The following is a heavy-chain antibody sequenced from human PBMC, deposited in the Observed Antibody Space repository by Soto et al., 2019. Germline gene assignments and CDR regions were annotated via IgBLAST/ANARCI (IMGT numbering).Heavy chain of an antibody. CDR2: INAGNGNT. CDR1: GYTFTSYA. D-gene: IGHD6-19*01. V-gene: IGHV1-3*01. CDR3: ARPGIAVAGTRGGFDY. Sequence: QVPLVQSGAEVKKPGASVKVSCKASGYTFTSYAMHWVRQAPGQRLEWMGWINAGNGNTKYSQKFQGRVTITRDTSASTAYMELSSLRSEDTAVYYCARPGIAVAGTRGGFDYWGQGTLVTVSS. J-gene: IGHJ4*02.